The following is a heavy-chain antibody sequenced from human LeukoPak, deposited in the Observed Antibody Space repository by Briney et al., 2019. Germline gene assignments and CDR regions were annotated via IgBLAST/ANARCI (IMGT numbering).Heavy chain of an antibody. V-gene: IGHV3-15*01. CDR1: GFTFSSYG. CDR2: IKSKTDGGTT. J-gene: IGHJ4*02. Sequence: GGSLRLSCAASGFTFSSYGMHWVRQAPGKGLEWVGRIKSKTDGGTTDYAAPVKGRFTISRDDSKNTLYLQMNSLKTEDTAVYYCTTGYLYYYGSGSPPIYDYWGQGTLVTVSS. CDR3: TTGYLYYYGSGSPPIYDY. D-gene: IGHD3-10*01.